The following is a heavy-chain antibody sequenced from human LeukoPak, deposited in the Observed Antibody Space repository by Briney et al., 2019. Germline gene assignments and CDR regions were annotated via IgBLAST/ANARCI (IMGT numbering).Heavy chain of an antibody. V-gene: IGHV1-46*01. CDR1: GYTFTNYY. CDR3: ARVLLSSSHPQAQNDY. J-gene: IGHJ4*02. D-gene: IGHD6-13*01. CDR2: INPSGGST. Sequence: ASVKVSCKASGYTFTNYYIQWVRQAPGQGLEWMGIINPSGGSTSYAQKFQGRVTMTRDTSTSTVYMELSSLRSEDTAVYYCARVLLSSSHPQAQNDYWGQGTLVTVSS.